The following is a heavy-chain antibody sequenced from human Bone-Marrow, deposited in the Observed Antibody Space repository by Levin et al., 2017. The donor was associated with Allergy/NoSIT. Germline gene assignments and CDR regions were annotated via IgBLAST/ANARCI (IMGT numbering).Heavy chain of an antibody. D-gene: IGHD6-19*01. CDR2: IWFDGSNP. CDR3: ARDSGRFFYGVDV. J-gene: IGHJ6*02. CDR1: GFSLSSYG. Sequence: GSLRLSCRADGFSLSSYGMHWVRQAPGKGPEWVANIWFDGSNPFYADSVRGRFTISRDNSKITLYLQMSSLRAEDTSVYYCARDSGRFFYGVDVWGQGTTVTVSS. V-gene: IGHV3-33*01.